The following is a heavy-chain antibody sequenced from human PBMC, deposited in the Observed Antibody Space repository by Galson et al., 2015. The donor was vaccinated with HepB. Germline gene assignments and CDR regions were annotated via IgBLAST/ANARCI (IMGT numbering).Heavy chain of an antibody. Sequence: SLRLSCAASGFTVSSNYMSWVRQAPGKGLEWVSVIYSGSSTYYADSVKGRFTISRDNSKNTLYLQMNSLRVGDTAVYYCASPGRLYSSSWPSLRYWGQGTLVTVSS. D-gene: IGHD6-13*01. J-gene: IGHJ4*02. CDR3: ASPGRLYSSSWPSLRY. V-gene: IGHV3-66*01. CDR1: GFTVSSNY. CDR2: IYSGSST.